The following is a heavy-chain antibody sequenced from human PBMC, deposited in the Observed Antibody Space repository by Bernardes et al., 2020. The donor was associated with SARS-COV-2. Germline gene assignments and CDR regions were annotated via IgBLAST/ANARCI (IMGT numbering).Heavy chain of an antibody. D-gene: IGHD1-26*01. V-gene: IGHV1-8*01. J-gene: IGHJ6*02. Sequence: ASVKVSCKTSGYTFTDYDISWVRQATGKGLEWMGWMSPNSGNTGYAQKFQGRVTMTRDTSISTAYMELTSLTSDDTAIYFCAIMMVGPTNYYYYYGMDVWCQGTTVTVSS. CDR2: MSPNSGNT. CDR1: GYTFTDYD. CDR3: AIMMVGPTNYYYYYGMDV.